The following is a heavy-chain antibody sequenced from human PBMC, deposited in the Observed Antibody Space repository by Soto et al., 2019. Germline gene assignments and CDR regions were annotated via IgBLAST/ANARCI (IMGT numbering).Heavy chain of an antibody. J-gene: IGHJ4*02. CDR2: INSGASTT. CDR3: ARGPTGWFGYDY. CDR1: GFTFSSSW. V-gene: IGHV3-74*01. Sequence: EVQLVESGGGLVQPGGSLRPSCAASGFTFSSSWMHWVRQAPGKGLVWVSRINSGASTTNYADSVKGRFTISRDNARNTLYLQMDSLTADDTAVYYCARGPTGWFGYDYWGQGTLVTVSS. D-gene: IGHD3-10*01.